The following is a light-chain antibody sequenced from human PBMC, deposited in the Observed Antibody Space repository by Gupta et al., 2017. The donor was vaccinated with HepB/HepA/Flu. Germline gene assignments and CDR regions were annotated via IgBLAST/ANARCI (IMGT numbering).Light chain of an antibody. V-gene: IGKV3-11*01. CDR2: DTS. CDR3: QQRSSWPLT. CDR1: QNVRGL. J-gene: IGKJ4*01. Sequence: EIVLTQSLVTLSLSPGEGATLSCRASQNVRGLLAWYQQRPGQAPRLLVYDTSNRATGIPARFSGSGSGTDFTLTISSLEPEDFAVYYCQQRSSWPLTFGGGTKVEIQ.